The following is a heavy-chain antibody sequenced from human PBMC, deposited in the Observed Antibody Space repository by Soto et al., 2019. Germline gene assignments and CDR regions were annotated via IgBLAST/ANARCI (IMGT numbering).Heavy chain of an antibody. CDR3: ATESGSTYGYFDH. Sequence: SETLSLTCTVSGGSVTSDEDYWTWIRQSPGKGLEWIGYISNSGSTGYNPSLKTRLSMSVDRSKNQFTLRLTSMTAADTAVYFCATESGSTYGYFDHWGQGTQVTVSS. D-gene: IGHD4-17*01. CDR2: ISNSGST. CDR1: GGSVTSDEDY. J-gene: IGHJ4*02. V-gene: IGHV4-30-4*01.